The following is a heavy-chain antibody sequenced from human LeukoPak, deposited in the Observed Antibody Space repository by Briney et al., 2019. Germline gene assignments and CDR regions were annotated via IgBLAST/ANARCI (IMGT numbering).Heavy chain of an antibody. J-gene: IGHJ3*01. V-gene: IGHV3-74*01. Sequence: PGGSLRFSCAASGFTFSSSWMHWVRQVPGKGLVWVSRISSDGITTNYADSVKGRFTISRDNAKNTVYLQMNSLRAEDTAVYYCARMEVAWGQGTIVTVSS. D-gene: IGHD3-3*01. CDR2: ISSDGITT. CDR1: GFTFSSSW. CDR3: ARMEVA.